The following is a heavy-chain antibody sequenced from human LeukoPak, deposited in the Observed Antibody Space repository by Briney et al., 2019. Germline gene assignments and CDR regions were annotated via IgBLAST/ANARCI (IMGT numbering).Heavy chain of an antibody. Sequence: GGSLRLSCAASGFTFGDYTVSWFRQAPGKGLEWVAVISYDGSNKYYADSVKGRFTISRDNSKNTMYLQMNSLRAEDTAVYYCAEARGSGWSSEYFQHWGQGTMVTVSS. CDR3: AEARGSGWSSEYFQH. D-gene: IGHD6-19*01. J-gene: IGHJ1*01. CDR1: GFTFGDYT. CDR2: ISYDGSNK. V-gene: IGHV3-30*04.